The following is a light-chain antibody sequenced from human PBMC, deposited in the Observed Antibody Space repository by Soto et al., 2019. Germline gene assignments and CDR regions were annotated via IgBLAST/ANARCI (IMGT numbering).Light chain of an antibody. V-gene: IGLV1-44*01. J-gene: IGLJ7*01. CDR3: ASWDDSLNGGV. Sequence: QSVLTQPPSASGTPGQRVTISCSGSSSNIGTNTVNWYQQLPGTAPRLLIYSNNLRPSGVPDRFSGSKSGTSASLAISGLQSEDEADYYCASWDDSLNGGVFGGGTQLTVL. CDR2: SNN. CDR1: SSNIGTNT.